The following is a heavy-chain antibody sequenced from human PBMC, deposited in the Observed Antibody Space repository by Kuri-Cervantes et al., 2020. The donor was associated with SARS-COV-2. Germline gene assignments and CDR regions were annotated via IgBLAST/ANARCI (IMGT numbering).Heavy chain of an antibody. CDR3: ARTYYDSSGPDY. Sequence: SETLSLTCAVHGGSSSGLSWSWIRQSPGKGLEWIGEVNHNGNTYYNPSLKSRVTISVDTSKNQFSLKLSSVTAADTAVYYCARTYYDSSGPDYWGQGTLVTVSS. CDR2: VNHNGNT. D-gene: IGHD3-22*01. V-gene: IGHV4-34*01. J-gene: IGHJ4*02. CDR1: GGSSSGLS.